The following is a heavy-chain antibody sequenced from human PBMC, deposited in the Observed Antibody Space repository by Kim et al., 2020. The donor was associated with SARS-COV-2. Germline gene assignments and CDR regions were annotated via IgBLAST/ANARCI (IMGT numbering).Heavy chain of an antibody. J-gene: IGHJ6*02. D-gene: IGHD6-13*01. Sequence: EQKFQGRVTMTRDTSSTTAYMELSRLRSDDTAVYYCARIAAAAYYGMDVWGQGTTVTVSS. CDR3: ARIAAAAYYGMDV. V-gene: IGHV1-2*02.